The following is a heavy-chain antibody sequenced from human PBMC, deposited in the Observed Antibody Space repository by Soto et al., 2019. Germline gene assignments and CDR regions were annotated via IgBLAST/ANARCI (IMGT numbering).Heavy chain of an antibody. V-gene: IGHV5-51*01. CDR1: GYSFTTYR. J-gene: IGHJ3*02. Sequence: PGESLKISWKGSGYSFTTYRIGCIRQVPGKGVEWMGISYPGDSETRYSPSFQGQVTISADNSNTTAYLQWSGLKASDTSMYYCARQRIEAAFDAFDIWGQGTMVTVSS. CDR3: ARQRIEAAFDAFDI. CDR2: SYPGDSET. D-gene: IGHD6-13*01.